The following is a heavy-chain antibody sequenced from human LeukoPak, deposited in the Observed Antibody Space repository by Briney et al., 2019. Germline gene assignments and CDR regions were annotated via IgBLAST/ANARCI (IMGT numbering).Heavy chain of an antibody. CDR2: IYHSGST. CDR3: ARRQGHYYYMDV. J-gene: IGHJ6*03. CDR1: GYSISSGYY. Sequence: SETLSLTCTVSGYSISSGYYWGWIRPPPGKGLEWIGSIYHSGSTYYNPSLKSRFTISLDTSKNQFSLQLSSVTAADTAVYYCARRQGHYYYMDVWGKGTTVTVSS. V-gene: IGHV4-38-2*02.